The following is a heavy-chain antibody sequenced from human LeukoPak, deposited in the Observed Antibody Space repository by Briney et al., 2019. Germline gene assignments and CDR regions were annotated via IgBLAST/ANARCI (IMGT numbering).Heavy chain of an antibody. CDR3: AKSRGNSGYDYDY. CDR1: GFSFSSYS. V-gene: IGHV3-21*01. Sequence: PGGSLRLSCAASGFSFSSYSMNWVRQAPGKGLEWVSFISSSSSYIYYADSVKGRFTISRDNAKNSLYLQMNSLRAEDTAVYYCAKSRGNSGYDYDYWGQGTLVAVSS. J-gene: IGHJ4*02. CDR2: ISSSSSYI. D-gene: IGHD5-12*01.